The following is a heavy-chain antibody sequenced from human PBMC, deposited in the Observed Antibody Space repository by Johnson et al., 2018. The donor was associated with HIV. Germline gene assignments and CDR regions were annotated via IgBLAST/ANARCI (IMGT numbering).Heavy chain of an antibody. D-gene: IGHD3-10*01. J-gene: IGHJ3*01. Sequence: QVQLVESGGGVVQPGRSLRLSCAASGFTFSNYGIHWVRQAPGKGLEWVAVIWYDGSNKYYADSVKGRFTISRDDSKNTLYLQMNSLKTEDTAVYYCTTVEYGSGSPLWGQGTMVTVSS. CDR3: TTVEYGSGSPL. V-gene: IGHV3-33*08. CDR1: GFTFSNYG. CDR2: IWYDGSNK.